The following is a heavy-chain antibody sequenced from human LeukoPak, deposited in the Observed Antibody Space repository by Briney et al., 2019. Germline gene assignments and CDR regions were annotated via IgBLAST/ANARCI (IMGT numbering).Heavy chain of an antibody. Sequence: TSETLSLTCTVSGGSISSGSYYWSWIRQPAGKGLEWIGRIYTSGSTNYNPSLKSRVTISVDTSKNQVSLKLSSVTAADTAVYYCARECSSSISLDYWGQGTLVTVSS. CDR3: ARECSSSISLDY. V-gene: IGHV4-61*02. CDR1: GGSISSGSYY. D-gene: IGHD6-6*01. J-gene: IGHJ4*02. CDR2: IYTSGST.